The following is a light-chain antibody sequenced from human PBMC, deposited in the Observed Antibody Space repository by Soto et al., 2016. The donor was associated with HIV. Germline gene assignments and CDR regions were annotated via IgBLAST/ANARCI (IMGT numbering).Light chain of an antibody. CDR1: QSISSY. CDR3: LQHNTYPRT. CDR2: AAS. V-gene: IGKV1-17*01. Sequence: DIQMTQSPSSLSASVGDRVTITCRASQSISSYLNWYQQKPGKAPKLLIYAASSLQSGVPSRFSGSGSGTEFTLTISSPRAEDFATYYCLQHNTYPRTFGQGTRVDVK. J-gene: IGKJ1*01.